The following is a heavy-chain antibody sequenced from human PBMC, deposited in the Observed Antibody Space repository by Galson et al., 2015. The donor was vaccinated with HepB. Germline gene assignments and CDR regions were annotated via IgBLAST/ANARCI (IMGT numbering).Heavy chain of an antibody. Sequence: SLRLSCAVSGFTFSSYGMHWVRQAPGKGLEWVAVIWHDGSYKYYADSVKGRFTIYRDNAKNSLFLQMNSLRGDDTAVYYCARDVDGALDYWGQGILVTVSS. J-gene: IGHJ4*02. CDR1: GFTFSSYG. D-gene: IGHD3-10*01. V-gene: IGHV3-33*01. CDR3: ARDVDGALDY. CDR2: IWHDGSYK.